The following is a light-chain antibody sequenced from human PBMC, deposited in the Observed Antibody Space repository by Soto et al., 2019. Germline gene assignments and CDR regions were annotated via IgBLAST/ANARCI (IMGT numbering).Light chain of an antibody. CDR1: SSDVGTYNL. Sequence: QSALTQPASVSGSPGLSITISCTGTSSDVGTYNLVYWYQQHPDNAPRLIIYEGSERPSGVSNRFSGSKSGNTASLTISGLQAENEGDFFFCSYAGGGIYVFGTGTKVTVL. J-gene: IGLJ1*01. V-gene: IGLV2-23*01. CDR3: CSYAGGGIYV. CDR2: EGS.